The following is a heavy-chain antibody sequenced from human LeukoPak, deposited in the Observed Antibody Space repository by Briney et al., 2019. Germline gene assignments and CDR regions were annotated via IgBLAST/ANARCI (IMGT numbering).Heavy chain of an antibody. J-gene: IGHJ4*02. CDR1: GGSISSYY. V-gene: IGHV4-59*01. Sequence: SETLSLTCTVSGGSISSYYWSWIRQPPGKGLEWIGYIYYSGSTNYNPSLRSRVTISADTSKNQFSLKLSSVTAADTAVYYCARGPLQPEFDYWGQGTLVTVSS. CDR2: IYYSGST. D-gene: IGHD4-11*01. CDR3: ARGPLQPEFDY.